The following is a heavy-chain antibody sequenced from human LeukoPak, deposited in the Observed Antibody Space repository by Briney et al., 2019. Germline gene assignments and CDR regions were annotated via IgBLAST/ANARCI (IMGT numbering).Heavy chain of an antibody. V-gene: IGHV1-2*02. J-gene: IGHJ6*03. Sequence: ASVKVSCKASGYTFTGHYIHWVRQAPGQGLEWMGWINPNSGGTNYAQKFQGRVTMTRDTSISTAYMELSRLRSDDTAVYYCARDGPGGYCSGGSCYGADYYYYYYMDVWGKGTTVTISS. CDR1: GYTFTGHY. CDR3: ARDGPGGYCSGGSCYGADYYYYYYMDV. D-gene: IGHD2-15*01. CDR2: INPNSGGT.